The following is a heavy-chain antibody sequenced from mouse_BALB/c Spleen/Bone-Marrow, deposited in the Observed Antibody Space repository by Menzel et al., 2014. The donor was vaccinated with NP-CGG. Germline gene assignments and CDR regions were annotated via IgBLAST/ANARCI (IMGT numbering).Heavy chain of an antibody. CDR3: ARGGISVDD. Sequence: QVQLQQSGAELVRPGSSVKISCESSGYVFSTYWINWVKQRPGQGLEWIGQIYPGDGDTDYNGKFKDKATLTADKSSNTADMQLSSLTSEDSAVYFCARGGISVDDWGQGTTLTVSS. J-gene: IGHJ2*01. V-gene: IGHV1-80*01. CDR2: IYPGDGDT. CDR1: GYVFSTYW.